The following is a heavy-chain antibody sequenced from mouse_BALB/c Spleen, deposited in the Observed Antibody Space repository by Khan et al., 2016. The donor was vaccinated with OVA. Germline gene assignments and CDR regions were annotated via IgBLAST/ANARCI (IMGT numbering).Heavy chain of an antibody. CDR1: GYTFTDYV. D-gene: IGHD4-1*01. J-gene: IGHJ3*01. Sequence: QVQLQQSGPELVKPGASVKMSCKASGYTFTDYVMNWVKQRNGQGLEWIGQIYPGSDSTYYNEKFKGKATLTADRSSSTAYMQLSNLTSEASAFYFCARAGWDVFAYWGQGTLVTVAA. CDR3: ARAGWDVFAY. CDR2: IYPGSDST. V-gene: IGHV1-77*01.